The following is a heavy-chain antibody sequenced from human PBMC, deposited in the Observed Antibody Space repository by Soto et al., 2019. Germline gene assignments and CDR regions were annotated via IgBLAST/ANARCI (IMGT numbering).Heavy chain of an antibody. V-gene: IGHV1-3*01. Sequence: ASVKVSCKACGYTFTSYAMHWVRQAPGQRLEWMGWINAGNGNTKYSQKFQGRVTITRDTSASTAYMELSSLRSEDTAVYYCARDPGYSYDNTWGQGTLVTVSS. J-gene: IGHJ5*02. D-gene: IGHD5-18*01. CDR2: INAGNGNT. CDR3: ARDPGYSYDNT. CDR1: GYTFTSYA.